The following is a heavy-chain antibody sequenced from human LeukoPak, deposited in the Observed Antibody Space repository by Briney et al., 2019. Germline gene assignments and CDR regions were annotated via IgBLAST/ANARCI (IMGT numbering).Heavy chain of an antibody. Sequence: GGSLRLSCAASGFTFNNYAMHWVRQAPGKGLEWVAAISYDGGNKFYTDSVKGRFTISRDNSKNTLYLQMNSLRAEDTAVYYCARDDEGSGYFLDYWGQGTLVTVSS. CDR2: ISYDGGNK. D-gene: IGHD3-22*01. CDR1: GFTFNNYA. CDR3: ARDDEGSGYFLDY. V-gene: IGHV3-30-3*01. J-gene: IGHJ4*02.